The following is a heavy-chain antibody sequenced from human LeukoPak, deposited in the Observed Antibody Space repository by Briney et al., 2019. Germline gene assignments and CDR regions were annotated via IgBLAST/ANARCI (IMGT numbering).Heavy chain of an antibody. CDR2: ISWNSGSI. V-gene: IGHV3-9*01. J-gene: IGHJ3*02. CDR3: AKDITYDSSGYPAFDI. D-gene: IGHD3-22*01. CDR1: GFTFDDYA. Sequence: GGSLRLSCAASGFTFDDYAMHWVRQAPGKGLEWVSGISWNSGSIGYADSVKGRFTISRDDAKNSLYLQMNSLRAEDTALYYCAKDITYDSSGYPAFDIWGQGTMVTVSS.